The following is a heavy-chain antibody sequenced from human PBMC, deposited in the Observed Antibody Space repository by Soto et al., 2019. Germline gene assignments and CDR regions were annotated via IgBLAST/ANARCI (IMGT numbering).Heavy chain of an antibody. Sequence: SAVKVSCKASGGTFSSYAISWVRQAPGQGLEWMGGIIPIFGTANYAQKFQGRVTITADESTSTAYMELSSLRSEDTAVYYCARARLEYYFESSGYGPTEFAYCGQRSPVPVSS. D-gene: IGHD3-22*01. CDR2: IIPIFGTA. CDR1: GGTFSSYA. V-gene: IGHV1-69*13. CDR3: ARARLEYYFESSGYGPTEFAY. J-gene: IGHJ4*02.